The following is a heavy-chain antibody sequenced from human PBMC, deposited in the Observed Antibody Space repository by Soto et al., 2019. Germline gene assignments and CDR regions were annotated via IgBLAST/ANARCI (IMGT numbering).Heavy chain of an antibody. CDR2: ISYDGSNK. CDR1: GFTFSSYA. V-gene: IGHV3-30-3*01. Sequence: QVQLVESGGGVVQPGRSLRLSCAASGFTFSSYAMHWVRQAPGKGLEWVAVISYDGSNKYYADSVKGRFTISRDNSKNTLYLQMNSLRAEATAVYYCASPRLDGNYESSGYHYWGQGTLVTVSS. CDR3: ASPRLDGNYESSGYHY. D-gene: IGHD3-22*01. J-gene: IGHJ4*02.